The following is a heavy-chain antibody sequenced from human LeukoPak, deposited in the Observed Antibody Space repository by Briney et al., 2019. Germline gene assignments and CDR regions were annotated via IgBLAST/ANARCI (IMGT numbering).Heavy chain of an antibody. CDR3: ARDGISYGEPEDDY. Sequence: ASVKVSCKASGYTFTSYGISWVRQAPGQGLEWMGWISAYNGNTNYAQKLQGRVTMTTDTPTSTAYMELRSLRSYDTAVYYCARDGISYGEPEDDYWGQGTLVTVSS. CDR1: GYTFTSYG. D-gene: IGHD5-18*01. CDR2: ISAYNGNT. J-gene: IGHJ4*02. V-gene: IGHV1-18*01.